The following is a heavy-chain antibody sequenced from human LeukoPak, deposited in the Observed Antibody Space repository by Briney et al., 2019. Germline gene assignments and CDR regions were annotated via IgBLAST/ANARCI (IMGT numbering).Heavy chain of an antibody. CDR2: IYYSGST. V-gene: IGHV4-59*01. CDR3: ARVEIGPYCGGDCYSNWFDP. CDR1: GGSISSYY. D-gene: IGHD2-21*02. J-gene: IGHJ5*02. Sequence: SETLSLTCTVSGGSISSYYWSWIRQPPGKGLVWIGYIYYSGSTNYNPSPKSRVTISVDTSKNQFSLKLSSVTAADTAVYYCARVEIGPYCGGDCYSNWFDPWGQGTLVTVSS.